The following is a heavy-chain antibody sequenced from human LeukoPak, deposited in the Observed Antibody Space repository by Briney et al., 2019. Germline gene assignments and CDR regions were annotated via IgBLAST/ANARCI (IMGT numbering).Heavy chain of an antibody. CDR3: AKETDFWSGIGDYFDF. CDR1: GFTFTSSA. D-gene: IGHD3-3*01. J-gene: IGHJ4*02. Sequence: SVKVSCKASGFTFTSSAVQWVRQARGQRLEWIGWIVVGSGNTNYAQKFQERVTITRDMSTSTAYMELSSLRSEDTAVYYCAKETDFWSGIGDYFDFWGQGTLVTVSS. V-gene: IGHV1-58*01. CDR2: IVVGSGNT.